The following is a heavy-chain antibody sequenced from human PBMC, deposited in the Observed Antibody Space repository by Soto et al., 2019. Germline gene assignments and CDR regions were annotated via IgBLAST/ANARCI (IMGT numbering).Heavy chain of an antibody. CDR2: INSDGSST. CDR1: GFTFSSYW. CDR3: ARDASSWYSPYWFDP. V-gene: IGHV3-74*01. J-gene: IGHJ5*02. Sequence: GGSLRLSCAASGFTFSSYWMQWVRQAPGKGLVWVSRINSDGSSTSYADSVKGRFTISRDNAKNTLYLQMNSLRAEDTAVYYCARDASSWYSPYWFDPWGQGTLVTVSS. D-gene: IGHD6-13*01.